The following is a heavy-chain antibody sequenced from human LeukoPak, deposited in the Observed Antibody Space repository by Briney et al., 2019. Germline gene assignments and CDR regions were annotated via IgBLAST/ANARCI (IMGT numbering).Heavy chain of an antibody. Sequence: GGSLRLSCAASGFTFSSYWMSWVRQAPGKGLEWVANIKQDGSEKYYVDSVKGRFTISRDNAKNSLYLQMNSLRAEDTAVYYCARELTTSTWIQLALAYYYYGMDVWGQGTTVTVSS. CDR1: GFTFSSYW. CDR3: ARELTTSTWIQLALAYYYYGMDV. CDR2: IKQDGSEK. V-gene: IGHV3-7*01. J-gene: IGHJ6*02. D-gene: IGHD5-18*01.